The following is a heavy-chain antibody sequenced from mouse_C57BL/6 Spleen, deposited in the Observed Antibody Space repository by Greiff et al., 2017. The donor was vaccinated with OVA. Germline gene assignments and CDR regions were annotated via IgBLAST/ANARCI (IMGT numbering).Heavy chain of an antibody. J-gene: IGHJ4*01. Sequence: EVNVVDSGGGLVKPGGSLKLSCAASGFTFSSYAMSWVRQTPDKRLEWVATISDGGSYTYYPDNVKGRFTISRDNAKNNLYLQMSHLKSEDTAMYYCARGVRRLRAMDYWGQGTSGTVCS. CDR2: ISDGGSYT. CDR1: GFTFSSYA. V-gene: IGHV5-4*03. CDR3: ARGVRRLRAMDY. D-gene: IGHD3-2*02.